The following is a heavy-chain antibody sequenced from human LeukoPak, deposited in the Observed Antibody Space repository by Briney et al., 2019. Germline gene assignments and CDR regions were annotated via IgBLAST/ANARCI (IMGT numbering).Heavy chain of an antibody. CDR2: ISSSSSYI. J-gene: IGHJ3*02. CDR3: ARDLTGWGAFDI. D-gene: IGHD3-9*01. CDR1: RFTFSSYT. Sequence: GGSLRLSCAASRFTFSSYTMNWVRQAPGKGLEWVSSISSSSSYIYYADSVKGRFTISRDNAKNSLYLQMNSLRAEDTAVYYCARDLTGWGAFDIWGQGTMVTVSS. V-gene: IGHV3-21*01.